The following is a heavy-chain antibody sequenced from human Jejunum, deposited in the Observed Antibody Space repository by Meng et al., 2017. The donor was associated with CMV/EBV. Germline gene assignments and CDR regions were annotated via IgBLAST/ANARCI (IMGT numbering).Heavy chain of an antibody. Sequence: VQLVQAGAEVKKPGASVMVSCKSSGYTFGSYGICWVRQAPGQGLEWMGWFVNYVDTYPAPKFQGRVTMTTDTHTNTAFMELRSLTSDDTAVYYCASGTPGRSYCDYWGQGTLVTVSS. CDR2: FVNYVDT. V-gene: IGHV1-18*01. J-gene: IGHJ4*02. CDR1: GYTFGSYG. D-gene: IGHD2-15*01. CDR3: ASGTPGRSYCDY.